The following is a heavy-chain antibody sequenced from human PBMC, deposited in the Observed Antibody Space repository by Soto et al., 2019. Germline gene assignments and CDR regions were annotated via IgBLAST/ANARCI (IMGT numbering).Heavy chain of an antibody. D-gene: IGHD3-3*02. Sequence: SGTLALTCTVSGGPIGSLYWRWILQPPGGTLEWIGYIYASGTTTYNPSLESRVTMSVDMPNNEFSLDLTSVTAADSAVYYCARSNSFDGSIYHYYFDFWGQGTLVTVSS. J-gene: IGHJ4*02. CDR1: GGPIGSLY. V-gene: IGHV4-59*01. CDR2: IYASGTT. CDR3: ARSNSFDGSIYHYYFDF.